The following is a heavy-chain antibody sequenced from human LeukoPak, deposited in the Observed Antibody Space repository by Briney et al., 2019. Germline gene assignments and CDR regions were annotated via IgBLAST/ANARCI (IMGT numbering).Heavy chain of an antibody. CDR2: IYYSGST. V-gene: IGHV4-31*03. CDR3: ARERDNGGYYGMDV. Sequence: PSETLSLTCTVSGASISGGGYYWSWIRQLPGKGLEWIGYIYYSGSTYYNPSLKSRVTISEDTSKRQFSLNLSSVTAADTAVYYCARERDNGGYYGMDVWGQGTTVTVSS. D-gene: IGHD1-14*01. J-gene: IGHJ6*02. CDR1: GASISGGGYY.